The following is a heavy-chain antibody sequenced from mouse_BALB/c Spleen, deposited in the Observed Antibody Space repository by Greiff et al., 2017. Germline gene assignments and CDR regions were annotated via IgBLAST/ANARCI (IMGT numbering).Heavy chain of an antibody. V-gene: IGHV5-6-3*01. CDR1: GFTFSSYG. CDR2: INSNGGST. D-gene: IGHD1-1*01. J-gene: IGHJ4*01. Sequence: EVMLVESGGGLVQPGGSLKLSCAASGFTFSSYGMSWVRQTPDKRLELVATINSNGGSTYYPDSVKGRFTISRDNAKNTLDLQMSSLKSEDTAMYYCARIIYYYGSSYKDYAMDYWGQGTSVTVSS. CDR3: ARIIYYYGSSYKDYAMDY.